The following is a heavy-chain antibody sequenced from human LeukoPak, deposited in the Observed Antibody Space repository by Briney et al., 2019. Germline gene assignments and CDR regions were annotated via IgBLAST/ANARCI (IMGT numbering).Heavy chain of an antibody. CDR3: ARGNYAIFGVVFDI. J-gene: IGHJ3*02. D-gene: IGHD3-3*01. Sequence: SGPTLVNPTQTLTLTCTFSGFSLSTSGVGVGWIRQPPGKGLEWIGSIYHSGSTYYNPSLKSRVTISVDTSKNQFSLKLSSVTAADTAVYYCARGNYAIFGVVFDIWGQGTMVTVSS. CDR2: IYHSGST. CDR1: GFSLSTSGV. V-gene: IGHV4-38-2*02.